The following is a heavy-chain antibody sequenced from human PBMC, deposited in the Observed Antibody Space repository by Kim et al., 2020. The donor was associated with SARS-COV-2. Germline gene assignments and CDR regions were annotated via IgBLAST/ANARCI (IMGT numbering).Heavy chain of an antibody. Sequence: SETLSLTCTVSGGSISSSSYYWGWIRQPPGKGLEWFGSIYYSGSTYYNPSLKSRVTISVDTSKNQFSLKLSPVTAADTAVYYCARVERQCPDYWGQGTLVTVSS. V-gene: IGHV4-39*01. CDR1: GGSISSSSYY. J-gene: IGHJ4*02. CDR3: ARVERQCPDY. CDR2: IYYSGST. D-gene: IGHD6-19*01.